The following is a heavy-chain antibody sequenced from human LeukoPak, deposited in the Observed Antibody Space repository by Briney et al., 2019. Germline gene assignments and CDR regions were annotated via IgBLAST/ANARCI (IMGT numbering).Heavy chain of an antibody. CDR2: IRYDGSNK. CDR3: AKDRGPHYDFWSGKYDY. D-gene: IGHD3-3*01. J-gene: IGHJ4*02. Sequence: PGGSLRLSCAASGFTFSSYGMHWVRQAPGKGLEWVAFIRYDGSNKYYAVSVKGRFTISRDNSKNTLYLQMNSLRAEDTAVYYYAKDRGPHYDFWSGKYDYWGQGTLVTVSS. V-gene: IGHV3-30*02. CDR1: GFTFSSYG.